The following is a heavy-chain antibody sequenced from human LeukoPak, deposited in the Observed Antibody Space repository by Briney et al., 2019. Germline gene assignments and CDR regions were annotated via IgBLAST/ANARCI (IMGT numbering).Heavy chain of an antibody. CDR1: GFSLSTSGVG. V-gene: IGHV2-5*02. Sequence: ASGPTLVNPTQTLTLTCTFSGFSLSTSGVGVGWIRQPPGKALEWLALIYWDDDKRYSPSLKSRPTITKDTSKNQVVLTMTSMDPVDTATYYCAHRRYSSGWPRFDYWGQGTLVTVSS. D-gene: IGHD6-19*01. J-gene: IGHJ4*02. CDR2: IYWDDDK. CDR3: AHRRYSSGWPRFDY.